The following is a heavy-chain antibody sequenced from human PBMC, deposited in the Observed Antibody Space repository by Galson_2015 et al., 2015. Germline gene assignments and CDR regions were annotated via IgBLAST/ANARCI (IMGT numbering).Heavy chain of an antibody. J-gene: IGHJ4*02. CDR3: ARDPVDGSGHFDY. D-gene: IGHD6-19*01. CDR2: IKGDGSSI. CDR1: GFTFSSYW. Sequence: LRLSCAVSGFTFSSYWMHWVRQVPGKGLMWVSRIKGDGSSIIYADSVKGRFTISRDNTKNTVWLQMNSLRVEDTAVHYCARDPVDGSGHFDYWGQGTLVTVSS. V-gene: IGHV3-74*01.